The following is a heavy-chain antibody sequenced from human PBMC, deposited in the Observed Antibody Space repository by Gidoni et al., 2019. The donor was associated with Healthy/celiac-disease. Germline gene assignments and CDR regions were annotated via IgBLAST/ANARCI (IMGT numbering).Heavy chain of an antibody. Sequence: EVQLVESGGGLVQPGGSLRLSCAASGFTFSSYEMNWVRQAPGKGLEWVSYISSSGSTIYYADSVQGRFTISRDNAKNSLYLQMNSLRAEDTAVYYCARGSGYYYPDYWGQGTLVTVSS. CDR2: ISSSGSTI. D-gene: IGHD3-22*01. CDR3: ARGSGYYYPDY. V-gene: IGHV3-48*03. CDR1: GFTFSSYE. J-gene: IGHJ4*02.